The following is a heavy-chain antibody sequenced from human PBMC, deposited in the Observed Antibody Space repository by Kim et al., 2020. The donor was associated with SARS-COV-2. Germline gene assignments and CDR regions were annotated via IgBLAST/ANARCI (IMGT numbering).Heavy chain of an antibody. CDR3: ARVQARWCGEAYYHYGMDV. J-gene: IGHJ6*04. Sequence: GGSLRLSCAASGFTFSSYDMHWVRQATGKGLDWVSAIGTAGDTYYPGSVKGRFTNSRENAKNSLYLQMNSLRAGDTAVYYCARVQARWCGEAYYHYGMDVWGKGTTVTVSS. CDR2: IGTAGDT. D-gene: IGHD3-10*01. V-gene: IGHV3-13*01. CDR1: GFTFSSYD.